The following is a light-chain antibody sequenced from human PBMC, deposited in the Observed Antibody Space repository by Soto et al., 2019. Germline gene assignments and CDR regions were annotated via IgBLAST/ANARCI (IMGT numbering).Light chain of an antibody. Sequence: QPVLTQPPSVSGAPGQRVTISCTGSSSNIGAGYNVQWYQQLPGTAPKLFIYHSTNRPSGVPDRFSASKSGTSASLTITGLQAEDEADYYCQSFDVSVSWVFGGGTKLTVL. J-gene: IGLJ3*02. V-gene: IGLV1-40*01. CDR1: SSNIGAGYN. CDR3: QSFDVSVSWV. CDR2: HST.